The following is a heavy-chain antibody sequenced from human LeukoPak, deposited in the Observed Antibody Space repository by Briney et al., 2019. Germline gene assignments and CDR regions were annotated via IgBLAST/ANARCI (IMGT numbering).Heavy chain of an antibody. CDR1: GFTFSSYS. J-gene: IGHJ6*02. V-gene: IGHV3-21*01. D-gene: IGHD6-19*01. Sequence: GGSLRLSCAASGFTFSSYSMNWVRQAPGKGLEWVSSISSSSSYIYYADSVKGRFTISRDNAKNSLYLQMNSLRAEDTAVYYCARDLVRTYVAVAGTNYYYGMDVWGQGTTVTVSS. CDR3: ARDLVRTYVAVAGTNYYYGMDV. CDR2: ISSSSSYI.